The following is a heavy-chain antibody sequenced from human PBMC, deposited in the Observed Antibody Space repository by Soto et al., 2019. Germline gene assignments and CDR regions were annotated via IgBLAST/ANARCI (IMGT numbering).Heavy chain of an antibody. Sequence: GGSLRLSCAASGFTFSSYAMSWVRQAPGKGLEWVSAISGSGGSTYYADSVKGRFTISRDNSKNTPYLQMNSLRAEDTAVYYCAKDAKLTGEGTNAFDIWGQGTMVTVSS. CDR2: ISGSGGST. J-gene: IGHJ3*02. CDR1: GFTFSSYA. D-gene: IGHD7-27*01. V-gene: IGHV3-23*01. CDR3: AKDAKLTGEGTNAFDI.